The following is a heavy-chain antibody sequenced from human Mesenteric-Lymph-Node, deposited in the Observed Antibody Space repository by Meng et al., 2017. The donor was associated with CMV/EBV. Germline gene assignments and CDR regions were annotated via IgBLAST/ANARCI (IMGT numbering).Heavy chain of an antibody. CDR3: ARVTTSRNSCSGLAGMDD. D-gene: IGHD6-13*01. CDR2: IYYSGST. J-gene: IGHJ4*02. Sequence: GSLRLSCTVSGGSISSYYWSWIRQPPGKGLEWIGYIYYSGSTNYSPSLKSRVTISVDTSKNQFSLKLNSVTAADTAVYYCARVTTSRNSCSGLAGMDDWGQGTPVTVSS. V-gene: IGHV4-59*01. CDR1: GGSISSYY.